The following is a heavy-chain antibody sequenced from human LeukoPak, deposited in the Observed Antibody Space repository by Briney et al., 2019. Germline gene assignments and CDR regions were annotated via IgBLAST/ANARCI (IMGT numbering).Heavy chain of an antibody. D-gene: IGHD5-24*01. CDR2: IYYSGGT. CDR3: ARDFRDGYNLPEYYFDN. J-gene: IGHJ4*02. Sequence: SETLSLTCIVSGGSIGSDSFYWGWIRQPPGKGLEWIGSIYYSGGTYYNPSLKSRVTISVDTSKNQLSLKLRSVTAADTAIYYCARDFRDGYNLPEYYFDNWGQGTLVTVSS. V-gene: IGHV4-39*07. CDR1: GGSIGSDSFY.